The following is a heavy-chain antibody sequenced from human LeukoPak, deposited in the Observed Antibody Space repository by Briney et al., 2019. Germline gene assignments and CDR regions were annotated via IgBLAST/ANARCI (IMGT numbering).Heavy chain of an antibody. V-gene: IGHV4-59*01. D-gene: IGHD2-21*01. J-gene: IGHJ4*02. CDR1: GGSISSYY. CDR2: IYYSGST. CDR3: ARRDRQHFDY. Sequence: PSETLSLTCTVSGGSISSYYWSWIRQPPGKGLEWIGYIYYSGSTNYNPSLKSRVTISVDTSKNQFSLKLSSVTAAGTAVYYCARRDRQHFDYWGQGTLVTVSS.